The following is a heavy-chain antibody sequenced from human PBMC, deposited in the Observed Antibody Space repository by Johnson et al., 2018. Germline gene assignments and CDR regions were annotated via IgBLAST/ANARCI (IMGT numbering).Heavy chain of an antibody. J-gene: IGHJ6*02. CDR3: ARVPSWADRRGYYGHYGMDG. CDR2: IYYSGST. D-gene: IGHD3-22*01. V-gene: IGHV4-59*01. Sequence: QVQLQESGPRLVKPSETLSLSCTVSGGFIDSYYWSWIRQPPGKGLEWVGYIYYSGSTPYSPSLKGRVTISVDTTKGQFSLGLSSVTAADTGGYYCARVPSWADRRGYYGHYGMDGWGQGTTVIVSS. CDR1: GGFIDSYY.